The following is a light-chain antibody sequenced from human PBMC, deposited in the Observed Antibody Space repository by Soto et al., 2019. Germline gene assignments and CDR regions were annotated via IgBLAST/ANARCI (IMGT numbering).Light chain of an antibody. J-gene: IGKJ5*01. CDR3: QQRNIWPPVT. Sequence: EIVLTQSPATVSVSPGERATLSCRASQSVSSDLVWYQQKPGQAPRLLIFHASTRATGIPARLSGSGSGTDFTLTISSLEPEDSAVYDCQQRNIWPPVTFGQGTRLEIK. V-gene: IGKV3-11*01. CDR1: QSVSSD. CDR2: HAS.